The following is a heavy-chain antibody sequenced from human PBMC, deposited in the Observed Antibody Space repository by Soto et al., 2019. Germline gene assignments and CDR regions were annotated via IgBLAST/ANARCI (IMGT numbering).Heavy chain of an antibody. CDR1: GCSISSYY. J-gene: IGHJ4*02. Sequence: SETLSLTCTVSGCSISSYYWSWIRQPPGKGLEWIGYIYYSGSTNYNPSLKSRVTISADTSKNQFSLKLSSVAAADTAVYYCARESYGDYWGQGTLVTVSS. CDR2: IYYSGST. CDR3: ARESYGDY. V-gene: IGHV4-59*01. D-gene: IGHD3-10*01.